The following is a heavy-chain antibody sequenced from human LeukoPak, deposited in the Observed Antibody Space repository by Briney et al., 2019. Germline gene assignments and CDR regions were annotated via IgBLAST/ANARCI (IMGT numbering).Heavy chain of an antibody. D-gene: IGHD3-3*01. CDR1: GGSISSSDYY. V-gene: IGHV4-39*01. Sequence: SETLSLTCTVSGGSISSSDYYWGFIRQPPGKGLEWIGSIYYSGSTYYNPSVKSRVTISVDTSKNQFSLKLSSVTAADTAVYYCARLNFWSGWGGVDYWGQGTLVTVSS. J-gene: IGHJ4*02. CDR2: IYYSGST. CDR3: ARLNFWSGWGGVDY.